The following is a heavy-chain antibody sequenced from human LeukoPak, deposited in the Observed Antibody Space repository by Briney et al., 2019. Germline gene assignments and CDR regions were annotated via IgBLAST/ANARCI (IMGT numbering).Heavy chain of an antibody. J-gene: IGHJ4*02. CDR1: GFTFSSYS. V-gene: IGHV3-48*02. CDR3: ARAGYCSSFSCYVPNY. Sequence: TGGSLRLSCAASGFTFSSYSMNWVRQAPGKGPEWVSYISSSGGGSTIYYADSVRGRFTISRDNAKNSLYLQMSSLRDEDTAVYFCARAGYCSSFSCYVPNYWGQGTLVTVSS. D-gene: IGHD2-2*01. CDR2: ISSSGGGSTI.